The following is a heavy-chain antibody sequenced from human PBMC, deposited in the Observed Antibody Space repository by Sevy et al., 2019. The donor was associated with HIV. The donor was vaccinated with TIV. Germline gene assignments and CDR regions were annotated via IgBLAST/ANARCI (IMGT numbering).Heavy chain of an antibody. CDR3: ASLGYDFWGGYYCPLPDDAFDI. CDR2: ISSSSSYI. J-gene: IGHJ3*02. Sequence: GGSLRLSCAASGFTFSSYSMNWVRQAPGKGLEWVSSISSSSSYIYYADSVKGRFTISRDNAKNSLYLQMNSLRAEDTAVYYCASLGYDFWGGYYCPLPDDAFDIWGQGTMVTVSS. D-gene: IGHD3-3*01. V-gene: IGHV3-21*01. CDR1: GFTFSSYS.